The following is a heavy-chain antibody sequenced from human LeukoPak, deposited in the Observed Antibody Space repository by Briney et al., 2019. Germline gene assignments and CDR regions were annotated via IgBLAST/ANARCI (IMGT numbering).Heavy chain of an antibody. V-gene: IGHV4-34*01. CDR3: ARRRFVRGPDVVNPFDY. J-gene: IGHJ4*02. D-gene: IGHD2-8*01. CDR2: INYSGST. Sequence: SETLSLTCAVYGGSFSGYYWGWIRQPPGKGLEWIGSINYSGSTYYNPSLKSRVTISVDTSKNQFSLKLSSVTAADTAVYYCARRRFVRGPDVVNPFDYWGQGTLVTVSS. CDR1: GGSFSGYY.